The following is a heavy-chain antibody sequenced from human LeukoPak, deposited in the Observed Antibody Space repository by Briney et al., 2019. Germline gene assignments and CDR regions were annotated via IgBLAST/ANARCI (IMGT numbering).Heavy chain of an antibody. CDR2: IYYSGST. V-gene: IGHV4-59*01. CDR1: GGSISSYY. J-gene: IGHJ4*02. CDR3: ARVVGQNYYDSSGYYLDY. D-gene: IGHD3-22*01. Sequence: SETLSLTCTVSGGSISSYYWSWIRQPPGKGLEWIGYIYYSGSTNYNPSLKSRVTISVDTPKNQFSLKLSSVTAADTAVYYCARVVGQNYYDSSGYYLDYWGQGTLVTVSS.